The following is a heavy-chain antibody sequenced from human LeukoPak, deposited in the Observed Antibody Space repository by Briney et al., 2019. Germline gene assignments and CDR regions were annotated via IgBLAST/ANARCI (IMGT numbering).Heavy chain of an antibody. CDR2: ISAYNGNT. V-gene: IGHV1-18*01. Sequence: GASVKVSCKASGYTFTSYGISWVRQAPGQGLEWMGWISAYNGNTNYAQKLQGRVTMTTDTSTSTAYMELRSLRSDDTAVYYCARESEGDFWRGYGAWGQGTLVTVSS. CDR1: GYTFTSYG. D-gene: IGHD3-3*01. J-gene: IGHJ5*02. CDR3: ARESEGDFWRGYGA.